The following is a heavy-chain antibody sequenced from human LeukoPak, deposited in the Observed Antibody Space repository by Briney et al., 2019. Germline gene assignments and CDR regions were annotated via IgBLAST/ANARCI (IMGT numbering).Heavy chain of an antibody. CDR1: GLFVSSDY. CDR3: ARDRGADYLYFQH. J-gene: IGHJ1*01. Sequence: GGSLRLSCAVSGLFVSSDYMTWVRQAPGKGLEWVSLIYSGGKTYYTDSVKGRFTISRDNAKNSLYLQMNSLRAEDTALYYCARDRGADYLYFQHWGQGTLVTVSS. V-gene: IGHV3-53*01. CDR2: IYSGGKT. D-gene: IGHD4/OR15-4a*01.